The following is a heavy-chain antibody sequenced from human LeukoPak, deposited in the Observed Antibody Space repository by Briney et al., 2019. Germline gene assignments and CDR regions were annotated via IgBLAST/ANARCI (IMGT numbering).Heavy chain of an antibody. Sequence: SETLSLTCTVSGGSISSYYWSRIRQPPGKGLEWIGYIHFSGSTNYNPSLKSRVTMSVGTSKNQFSLKLSSVTAADTAVYYCARRSSSEYYFDYWGQGTLVTVSS. J-gene: IGHJ4*02. CDR2: IHFSGST. D-gene: IGHD6-6*01. V-gene: IGHV4-59*08. CDR1: GGSISSYY. CDR3: ARRSSSEYYFDY.